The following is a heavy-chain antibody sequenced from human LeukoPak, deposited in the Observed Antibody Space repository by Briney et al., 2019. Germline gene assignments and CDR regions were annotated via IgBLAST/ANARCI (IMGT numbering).Heavy chain of an antibody. CDR1: GFTFSDYT. Sequence: GGSLRLSCEASGFTFSDYTMNWVRQAPGKGLEWISYIDIRGRSTYYADSVKGRFTISRDNAKSSLYLQMSSLRAEDTALYYCARGPPLFDPWGQGTLVTVSS. V-gene: IGHV3-48*04. CDR3: ARGPPLFDP. J-gene: IGHJ5*02. CDR2: IDIRGRST.